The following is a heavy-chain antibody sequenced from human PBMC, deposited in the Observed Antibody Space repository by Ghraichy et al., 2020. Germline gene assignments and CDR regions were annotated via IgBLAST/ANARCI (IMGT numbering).Heavy chain of an antibody. V-gene: IGHV3-7*03. Sequence: GGSLRLSCAASGLTFSRYWMSWVRQAPGKGPEWVANIKEDGGEKYYVDSVKGRFTISRDNAEKSLYLQMNSLRVEETAVYYCASDRGGRPLWGQGTQVTVSS. J-gene: IGHJ1*01. CDR1: GLTFSRYW. CDR3: ASDRGGRPL. D-gene: IGHD3-10*01. CDR2: IKEDGGEK.